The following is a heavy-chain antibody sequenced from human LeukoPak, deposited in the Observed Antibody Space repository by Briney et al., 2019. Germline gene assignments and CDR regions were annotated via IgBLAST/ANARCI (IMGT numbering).Heavy chain of an antibody. CDR2: IYSSGST. CDR3: ARGNCASCAGDY. V-gene: IGHV4-61*02. J-gene: IGHJ4*02. CDR1: GGSISSGTYY. D-gene: IGHD2-2*01. Sequence: PSETLSLTCTVSGGSISSGTYYWTWIRQPAGKGLEWIGRIYSSGSTSYNPSLDSRVRISIDTSKNQFSLKLSSVTAADTAVYYCARGNCASCAGDYWGQGTLVTVSS.